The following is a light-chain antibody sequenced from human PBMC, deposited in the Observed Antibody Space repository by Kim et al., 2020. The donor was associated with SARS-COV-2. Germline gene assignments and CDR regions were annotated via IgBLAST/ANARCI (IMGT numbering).Light chain of an antibody. J-gene: IGLJ3*02. CDR2: GRN. CDR3: NSRDSSGNHLV. Sequence: ARGTTSRIKVQSDHRRNYYASWYQQKPRRAPVVVIYGRNGRPSGIPDRFSGSNSGNTASLTITGAQAEDEADYYCNSRDSSGNHLVFGGGTQLTVL. V-gene: IGLV3-19*01. CDR1: HRRNYY.